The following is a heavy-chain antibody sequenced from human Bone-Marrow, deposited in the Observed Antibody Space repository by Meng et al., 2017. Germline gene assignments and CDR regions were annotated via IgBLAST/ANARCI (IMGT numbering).Heavy chain of an antibody. CDR3: ARYLTVDGYSYGFDY. CDR1: GGSASGYF. D-gene: IGHD5-18*01. Sequence: SETLSLTCSVSGGSASGYFWSWIRQPPGKGLEWIGYIYYSGGTNYNPSLKSQVTITIDTSKNQFSLKLRSVTAADTAVYYCARYLTVDGYSYGFDYWGQGIQVTVSS. CDR2: IYYSGGT. J-gene: IGHJ4*02. V-gene: IGHV4-59*02.